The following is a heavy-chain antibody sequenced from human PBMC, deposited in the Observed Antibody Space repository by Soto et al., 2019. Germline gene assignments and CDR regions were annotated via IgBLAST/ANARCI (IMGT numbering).Heavy chain of an antibody. Sequence: QVQLVQSGAEVKKPGASVKVSCKASGYTFTSYAMHWVRQAPGQRLEWMGWINAGNGNTKYSQKFQGRVTITRDTSAITAYMELISLRSEDTSLYFWARDPGYSYGYSWGQGTLVTVSS. CDR2: INAGNGNT. CDR1: GYTFTSYA. J-gene: IGHJ4*02. CDR3: ARDPGYSYGYS. V-gene: IGHV1-3*01. D-gene: IGHD5-18*01.